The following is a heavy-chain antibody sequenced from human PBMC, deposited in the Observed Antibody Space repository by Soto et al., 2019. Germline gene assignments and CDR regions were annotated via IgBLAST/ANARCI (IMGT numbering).Heavy chain of an antibody. CDR3: ARHSRKNGYFDF. CDR2: IDPADSYT. V-gene: IGHV5-10-1*01. J-gene: IGHJ4*02. D-gene: IGHD4-17*01. Sequence: GESLKISCKGSGYNFDYYWITWVRQMPGKGLEWMGKIDPADSYTDYSPSFQGHVTISFDKSISTAYLQWSSLKASDTGMYYCARHSRKNGYFDFWGQGTQVTV. CDR1: GYNFDYYW.